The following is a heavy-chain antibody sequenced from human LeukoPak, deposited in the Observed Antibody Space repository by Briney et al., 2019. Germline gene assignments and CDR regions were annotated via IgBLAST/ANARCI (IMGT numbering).Heavy chain of an antibody. CDR1: GFTFSSYS. D-gene: IGHD5-18*01. J-gene: IGHJ6*02. CDR2: ISSSSSTI. Sequence: GGSLRLSCAASGFTFSSYSMNWVRQAPGKGLEWVSYISSSSSTIYYADSVKGRFTISRDNAKNSLYLQMNSLRAEDTAVYYCAKWSQGYGNYYYYGMDVWGQGTTVTVSS. CDR3: AKWSQGYGNYYYYGMDV. V-gene: IGHV3-48*04.